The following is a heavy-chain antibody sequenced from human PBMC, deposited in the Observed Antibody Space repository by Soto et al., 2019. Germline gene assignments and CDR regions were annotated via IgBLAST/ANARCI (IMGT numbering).Heavy chain of an antibody. D-gene: IGHD3-22*01. J-gene: IGHJ4*02. CDR2: ISGSGGST. CDR3: AKDRDYYDSSGLDY. Sequence: GGSLGLSCASSGFTFSSYAVIWVRQAPGKGLEWFSAISGSGGSTYYADSVKGRFTISRDNSKNTLYLQMNSLRAEDTAVYYCAKDRDYYDSSGLDYWGQGTLVTVSS. CDR1: GFTFSSYA. V-gene: IGHV3-23*01.